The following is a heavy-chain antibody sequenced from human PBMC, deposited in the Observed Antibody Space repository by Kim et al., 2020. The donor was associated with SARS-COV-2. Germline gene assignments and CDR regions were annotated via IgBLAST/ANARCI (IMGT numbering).Heavy chain of an antibody. CDR3: ARRYCSGGSCYGPSNFDY. D-gene: IGHD2-15*01. Sequence: SRVTISVDTSKNQFSLQLSSVTAADTAVYYCARRYCSGGSCYGPSNFDYWGQGSLVTVSS. J-gene: IGHJ4*02. V-gene: IGHV4-59*08.